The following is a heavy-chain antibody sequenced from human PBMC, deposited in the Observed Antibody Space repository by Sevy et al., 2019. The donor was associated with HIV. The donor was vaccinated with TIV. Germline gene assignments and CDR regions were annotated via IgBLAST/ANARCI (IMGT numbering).Heavy chain of an antibody. CDR1: GFTFSSYW. CDR3: ARGAVAGYYYYGMDV. Sequence: GGSLRLSCAASGFTFSSYWMSWVRQAPGKGLEWVANIKQDGNEKYYVDSVKGRFTISRDNAKNSLYLQMNSLRAEDTAVYYCARGAVAGYYYYGMDVWGQGTTVTVSS. D-gene: IGHD6-19*01. CDR2: IKQDGNEK. J-gene: IGHJ6*02. V-gene: IGHV3-7*01.